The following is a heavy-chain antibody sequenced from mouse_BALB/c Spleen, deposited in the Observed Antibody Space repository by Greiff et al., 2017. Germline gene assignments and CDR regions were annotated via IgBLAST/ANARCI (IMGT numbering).Heavy chain of an antibody. J-gene: IGHJ4*01. CDR2: INSNGGST. D-gene: IGHD2-10*02. Sequence: EVKLVESGGGLVQPGGSLKLSCAASGFTFSSYGMSWVRQTPDKRLELVATINSNGGSTYYPDSVKGRFTISRDNAKNTLYLQMSSLKSEDTAMYYCARDLKYGNYVDAMDYWGQGTSVTVSS. CDR3: ARDLKYGNYVDAMDY. V-gene: IGHV5-6-3*01. CDR1: GFTFSSYG.